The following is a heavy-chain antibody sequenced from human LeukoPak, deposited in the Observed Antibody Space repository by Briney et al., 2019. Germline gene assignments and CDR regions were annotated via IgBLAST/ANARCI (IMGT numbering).Heavy chain of an antibody. D-gene: IGHD5-24*01. CDR2: INPNSGGT. Sequence: ASVKVSCKASGYTFTGYYMHWVRQAPGQGLEWMGWINPNSGGTNYAQKFQGRVTMTRDTSISTAYMELSRPRSDDTAVYYCARGALDGYNPLDYWGQGTLVTVSS. V-gene: IGHV1-2*02. CDR1: GYTFTGYY. CDR3: ARGALDGYNPLDY. J-gene: IGHJ4*02.